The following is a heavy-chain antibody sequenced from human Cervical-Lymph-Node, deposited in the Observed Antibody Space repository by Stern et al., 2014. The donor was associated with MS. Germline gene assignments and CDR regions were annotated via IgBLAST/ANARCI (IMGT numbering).Heavy chain of an antibody. J-gene: IGHJ4*02. Sequence: QLVQSGAEVKKPGESLKISCKTAGYSFTNYWIGWVRQMPGKGLEWMGIIYPSDSDTRYSPSFQGQVIISADKSIGTAYLQWRSLKASDSGIYYCARGAPPENWGQGTLVTVYS. D-gene: IGHD1-26*01. V-gene: IGHV5-51*03. CDR3: ARGAPPEN. CDR2: IYPSDSDT. CDR1: GYSFTNYW.